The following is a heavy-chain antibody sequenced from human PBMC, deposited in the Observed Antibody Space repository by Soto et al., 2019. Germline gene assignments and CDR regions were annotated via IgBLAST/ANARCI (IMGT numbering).Heavy chain of an antibody. Sequence: ASVKVSCKPSGYTFSRYGIHWVRQAPGQGLEWMGWINTYNGDTNYAQNLQGRVTMTSDTSTSTASMELRSLRSDDTAVYYCARGILGSPFDALDIWGQGTMVTVSS. CDR1: GYTFSRYG. CDR2: INTYNGDT. J-gene: IGHJ3*02. V-gene: IGHV1-18*01. D-gene: IGHD2-15*01. CDR3: ARGILGSPFDALDI.